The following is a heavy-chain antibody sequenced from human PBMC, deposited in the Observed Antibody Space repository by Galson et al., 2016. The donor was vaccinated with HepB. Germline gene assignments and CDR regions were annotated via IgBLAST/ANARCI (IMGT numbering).Heavy chain of an antibody. D-gene: IGHD1-26*01. V-gene: IGHV1-3*01. CDR1: GYTFTNYP. Sequence: SCKASGYTFTNYPMHWVRQAPGQRPEWMGWINAGIGNTEYSTKFQGRVTVTRDTSASTAYMQLSSLTSEDTAIDYCARGSRVGATTGGAVDYWGQGTLVTVSS. CDR2: INAGIGNT. CDR3: ARGSRVGATTGGAVDY. J-gene: IGHJ4*02.